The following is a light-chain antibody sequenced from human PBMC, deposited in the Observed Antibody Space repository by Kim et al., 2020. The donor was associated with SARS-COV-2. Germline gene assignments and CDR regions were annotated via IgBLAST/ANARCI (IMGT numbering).Light chain of an antibody. Sequence: LSPGERATLSCRASQSVSSSYLAWYQQKPGQAPRLLICGASSRATGIPDRFSGRGSGTDFTLTISRLEPEDFAVYYCQQYGSSPYTFGQGTKLEI. V-gene: IGKV3-20*01. CDR2: GAS. J-gene: IGKJ2*01. CDR1: QSVSSSY. CDR3: QQYGSSPYT.